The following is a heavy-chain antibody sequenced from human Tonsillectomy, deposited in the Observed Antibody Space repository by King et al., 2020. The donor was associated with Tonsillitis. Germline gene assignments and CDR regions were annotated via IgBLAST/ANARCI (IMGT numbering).Heavy chain of an antibody. V-gene: IGHV4-38-2*02. CDR1: GYSISSGYY. D-gene: IGHD5-12*01. J-gene: IGHJ4*02. Sequence: VQLQESGPGLVKPSETLSLTCAVSGYSISSGYYWGWIRQPPGKGLEWIGSIYHSGSTYHNPSLKSRVTISVDTSKNQFSLKLSSVTAADTAVYYCARERHIVATYFDYWGQGTLVTVSS. CDR2: IYHSGST. CDR3: ARERHIVATYFDY.